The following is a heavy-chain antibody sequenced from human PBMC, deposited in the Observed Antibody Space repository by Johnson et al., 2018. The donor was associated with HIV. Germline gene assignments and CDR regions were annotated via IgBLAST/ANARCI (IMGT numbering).Heavy chain of an antibody. Sequence: QVQLVESGGGLVQPGGSLRLSCAASGLTFEDYGMSWVRQAPGKGLEWVAVISYDGSNKYYADSVKGRFTISRDNSKNTLYLQMNSLRGEDTAVYYCAREGSYYDSSGYLPLDAFDIWGQGTMVTVSS. V-gene: IGHV3-30*03. J-gene: IGHJ3*02. CDR3: AREGSYYDSSGYLPLDAFDI. D-gene: IGHD3-22*01. CDR1: GLTFEDYG. CDR2: ISYDGSNK.